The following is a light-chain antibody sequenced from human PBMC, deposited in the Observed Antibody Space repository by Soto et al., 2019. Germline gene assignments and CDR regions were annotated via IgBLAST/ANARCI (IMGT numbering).Light chain of an antibody. Sequence: STSVRRNSLAWSQQKXLQAPRLLIYGASXTANGIPDTFSSNGSGTDFTPTISRLEPEDFPVYYCQHFGDSPITFGQGTRMEIK. CDR3: QHFGDSPIT. CDR1: TSVRRNS. CDR2: GAS. J-gene: IGKJ5*01. V-gene: IGKV3-20*01.